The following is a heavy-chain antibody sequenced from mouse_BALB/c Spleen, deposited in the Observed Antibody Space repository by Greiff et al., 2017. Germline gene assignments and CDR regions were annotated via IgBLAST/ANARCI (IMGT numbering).Heavy chain of an antibody. Sequence: EVKLQESGPGLVKPSQSLSLTCTVTGYSITSDYAWNWIRQFPGNKLEWMGYISYSGSTSYNPSLKSRISITRDTSKNQFFLQLNSVTTEDTATYYCARVTGTRYFDYWGQGTTLTVSS. CDR1: GYSITSDYA. CDR2: ISYSGST. CDR3: ARVTGTRYFDY. D-gene: IGHD4-1*01. V-gene: IGHV3-2*02. J-gene: IGHJ2*01.